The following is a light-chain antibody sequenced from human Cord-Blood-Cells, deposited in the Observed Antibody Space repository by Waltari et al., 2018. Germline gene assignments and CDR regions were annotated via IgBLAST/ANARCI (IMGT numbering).Light chain of an antibody. Sequence: EIVLPQSPATLSLSPVERATLSCRASQSVSSYLAWYQQKPGQAPRLLIYDASNRATGIPARFSGSGSGTDFTLTISSLEPEDFAVYYCQQRSNWPRTFGPGTKVDIK. V-gene: IGKV3-11*01. CDR1: QSVSSY. CDR2: DAS. J-gene: IGKJ3*01. CDR3: QQRSNWPRT.